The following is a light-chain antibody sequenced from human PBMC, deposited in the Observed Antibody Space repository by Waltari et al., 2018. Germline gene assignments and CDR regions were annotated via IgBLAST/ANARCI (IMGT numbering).Light chain of an antibody. CDR1: SSNVGHYNY. J-gene: IGLJ2*01. Sequence: QSALTQPTSVSGSLGQSITISCTGTSSNVGHYNYVSWYQHHPDNAPKLIIYEVTNRPSGVSTRSSGSKSGNTASLTISGLQAEDEAFYYCSSYTISSAIFIFGGGTKVTV. CDR2: EVT. CDR3: SSYTISSAIFI. V-gene: IGLV2-14*01.